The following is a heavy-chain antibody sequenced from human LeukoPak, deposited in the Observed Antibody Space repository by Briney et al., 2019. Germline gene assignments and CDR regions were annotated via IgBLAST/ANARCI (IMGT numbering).Heavy chain of an antibody. V-gene: IGHV3-7*03. Sequence: PGGSLRLSCAASGFTFSSYWMSWVRQAPGKGLEWVANIKQDGSEKYYVDSVKGRFTISRDNAKNSLYLQMNSLRAEDTAVYYCARDLMEWELLGLLRYWGQGTLATVSS. CDR3: ARDLMEWELLGLLRY. J-gene: IGHJ4*02. CDR1: GFTFSSYW. D-gene: IGHD1-26*01. CDR2: IKQDGSEK.